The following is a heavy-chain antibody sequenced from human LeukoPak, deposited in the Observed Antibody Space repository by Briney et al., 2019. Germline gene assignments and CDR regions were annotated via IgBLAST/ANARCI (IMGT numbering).Heavy chain of an antibody. J-gene: IGHJ4*02. CDR3: ARDHVAPGLLFDY. Sequence: GSLRLSCGTSGFSFGSHWMVWVRQAPGKGLEWVATINQGGSETHCVDSVKGRFTISRDNAKNSLYLQMNSLRAEDTAVYYCARDHVAPGLLFDYWGQGALVTVSS. V-gene: IGHV3-7*04. CDR2: INQGGSET. CDR1: GFSFGSHW. D-gene: IGHD2-15*01.